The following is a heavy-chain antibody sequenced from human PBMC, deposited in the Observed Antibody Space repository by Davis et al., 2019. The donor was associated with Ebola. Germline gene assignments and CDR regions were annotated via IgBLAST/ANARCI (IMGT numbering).Heavy chain of an antibody. Sequence: GGSLRLSCAASGFTFSSYWMSWVRQAPGKGLEWVANIKQDGSEKYYVDSVKGRFTISRDNAKNSLYLQMNSLRAEDTAVYYCAREGGDYYYYYGMDVWGKGTTVTVSS. CDR2: IKQDGSEK. CDR1: GFTFSSYW. CDR3: AREGGDYYYYYGMDV. V-gene: IGHV3-7*01. D-gene: IGHD4-17*01. J-gene: IGHJ6*04.